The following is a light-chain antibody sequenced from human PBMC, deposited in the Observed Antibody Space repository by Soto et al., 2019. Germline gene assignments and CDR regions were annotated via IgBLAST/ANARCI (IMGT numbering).Light chain of an antibody. Sequence: QSALTQPASVSGSPGQSITISCTGTSSDVDTYKYVSWYQQHPGKAPKLMISEVSYRPSGVSDRFSGSKSGNTASLTISGLQAADEDDYYCCSYAGSTTRVQFGGGTKVTVL. CDR2: EVS. CDR1: SSDVDTYKY. CDR3: CSYAGSTTRVQ. V-gene: IGLV2-14*01. J-gene: IGLJ2*01.